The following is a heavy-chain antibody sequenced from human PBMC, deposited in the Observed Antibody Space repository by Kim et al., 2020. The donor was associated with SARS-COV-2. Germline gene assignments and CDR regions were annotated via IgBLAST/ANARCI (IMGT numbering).Heavy chain of an antibody. J-gene: IGHJ4*02. CDR1: GGSFSGYY. D-gene: IGHD2-15*01. CDR2: INHSGST. Sequence: SETLSLTCAVYGGSFSGYYWSWIRQPPGKGLEWIGEINHSGSTNYNPSLKSRVTISVDTSKNQFSLKLSSVTAADTAVYYCARGRGYCSGGSCPRLDYWGQGTLVTVSS. V-gene: IGHV4-34*01. CDR3: ARGRGYCSGGSCPRLDY.